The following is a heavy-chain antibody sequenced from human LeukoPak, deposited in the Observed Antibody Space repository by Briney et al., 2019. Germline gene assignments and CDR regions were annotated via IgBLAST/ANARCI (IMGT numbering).Heavy chain of an antibody. D-gene: IGHD3-3*01. J-gene: IGHJ4*02. CDR1: GFTFSSYG. Sequence: PGXSLRLSCAASGFTFSSYGMHWVRQAPGKGLEWVAFIRYDGSNRYYADSVKGRFTISRDNSKNTLYLQMNSLRAEDTAVYYCAKEAASYDFWSGYAHFDYWGQGTLVTVSS. CDR2: IRYDGSNR. CDR3: AKEAASYDFWSGYAHFDY. V-gene: IGHV3-30*02.